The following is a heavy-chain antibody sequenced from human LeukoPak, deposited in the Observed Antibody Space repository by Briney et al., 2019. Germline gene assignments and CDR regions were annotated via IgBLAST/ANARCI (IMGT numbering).Heavy chain of an antibody. CDR1: GFTFSSYS. J-gene: IGHJ4*02. CDR2: ISTSSSYI. CDR3: ARRAGAYSHPYDY. D-gene: IGHD4/OR15-4a*01. V-gene: IGHV3-21*04. Sequence: GGSLRLSCAASGFTFSSYSMNWVRQAPGKGLEWVSSISTSSSYIYYADSVKGRFTISRDNAKNSLYLQMNSLRAEDTAVYYCARRAGAYSHPYDYWGQGTLVTVSS.